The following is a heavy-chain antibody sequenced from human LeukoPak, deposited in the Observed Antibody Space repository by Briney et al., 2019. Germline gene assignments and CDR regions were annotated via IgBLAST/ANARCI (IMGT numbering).Heavy chain of an antibody. V-gene: IGHV3-23*01. Sequence: GGSLRLSCAASGFTFSSYAMSWVRQAPGKGLEWVSAISGSGGSTYYADSVKGRFTISRDNSKNTLYLQMNSLRAEDTAVYYCAKPNLLGYCSSTSCLSGIVGWGQGTLVTVSS. CDR1: GFTFSSYA. CDR2: ISGSGGST. J-gene: IGHJ4*02. D-gene: IGHD2-2*01. CDR3: AKPNLLGYCSSTSCLSGIVG.